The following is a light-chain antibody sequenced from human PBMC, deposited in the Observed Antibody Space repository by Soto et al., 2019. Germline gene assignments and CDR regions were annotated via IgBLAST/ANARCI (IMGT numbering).Light chain of an antibody. V-gene: IGLV2-11*01. CDR3: CSYAGSYTFAV. CDR2: DVS. J-gene: IGLJ1*01. Sequence: QSALTQPRSVSGSPGQSVTISCTGTSSDVGGYNYVSWYQQHPGKAPKLMIYDVSKRPSGVPDRFSGSKSGNTASLTISGVQAEDEADYYCCSYAGSYTFAVFGTGTKLTV. CDR1: SSDVGGYNY.